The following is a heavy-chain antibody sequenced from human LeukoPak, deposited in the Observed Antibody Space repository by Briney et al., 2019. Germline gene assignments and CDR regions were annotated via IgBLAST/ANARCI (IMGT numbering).Heavy chain of an antibody. D-gene: IGHD3-9*01. CDR1: GGTFSSYA. V-gene: IGHV1-69*05. J-gene: IGHJ4*02. CDR2: IIPIFGTA. CDR3: ARAESLTGYYPRYYFDY. Sequence: SVKVSCKASGGTFSSYAISWVRQAPGQGLEWMGGIIPIFGTANYAQKFQGRVTITTDESTSTAYMGLSSLRSEDTAVYYCARAESLTGYYPRYYFDYWGQGTLVTVSS.